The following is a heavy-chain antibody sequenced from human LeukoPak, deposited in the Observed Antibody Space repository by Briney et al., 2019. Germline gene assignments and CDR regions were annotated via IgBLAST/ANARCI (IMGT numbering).Heavy chain of an antibody. D-gene: IGHD4-17*01. CDR2: INHSGST. CDR3: ARGRKGGVTTRRFNWFDP. CDR1: GGSFSGCY. V-gene: IGHV4-34*01. Sequence: SETLSLTCAVYGGSFSGCYWSWIRQPPGKGLEWIGEINHSGSTNYNPSLKSRVTISVDTSKNQFSLKLSSVTAADTAVYYCARGRKGGVTTRRFNWFDPWGQGTLVTVSS. J-gene: IGHJ5*02.